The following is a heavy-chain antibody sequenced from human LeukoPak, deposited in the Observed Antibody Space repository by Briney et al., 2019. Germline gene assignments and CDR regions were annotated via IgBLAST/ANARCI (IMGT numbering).Heavy chain of an antibody. D-gene: IGHD6-13*01. Sequence: TGESLKTSCKGPGYSFTSYWFSWDRQPPGKGLELQGGIDPTDSYTNYSPSFQGHVTISADKSISTAYLQWSSLKASDTAMYYCARPGGSSWSDYYYYGMDVWGKRTTATVSS. CDR3: ARPGGSSWSDYYYYGMDV. V-gene: IGHV5-10-1*01. CDR1: GYSFTSYW. CDR2: IDPTDSYT. J-gene: IGHJ6*04.